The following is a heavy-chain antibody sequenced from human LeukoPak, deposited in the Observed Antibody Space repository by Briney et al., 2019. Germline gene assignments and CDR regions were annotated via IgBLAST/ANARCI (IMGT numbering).Heavy chain of an antibody. CDR3: ARSAMSFDI. CDR2: IYPGDSDT. V-gene: IGHV5-51*01. D-gene: IGHD2-2*01. J-gene: IGHJ3*02. CDR1: GYSFSTYW. Sequence: KPGESLKISCKGSGYSFSTYWIAWVRQMPGKGLEWMGIIYPGDSDTRYSPSFQGQVTISADKFISTAYLQWSSLKASDTAMYYCARSAMSFDIWGQGTMVTVSS.